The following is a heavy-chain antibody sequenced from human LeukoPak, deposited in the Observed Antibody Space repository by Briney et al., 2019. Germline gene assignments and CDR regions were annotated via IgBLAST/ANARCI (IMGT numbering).Heavy chain of an antibody. CDR1: GFTFGDYY. J-gene: IGHJ4*02. D-gene: IGHD3-16*01. V-gene: IGHV3-11*01. CDR3: ARYRVITNDYFDS. Sequence: GGSLRLSCAASGFTFGDYYMSWIRQAPGKGLEWVSYISNIGNTIREADSVKGRFTISRDNAQNSLFLQMKSLRAEDTAVYYCARYRVITNDYFDSWGQGTLVTVSS. CDR2: ISNIGNTI.